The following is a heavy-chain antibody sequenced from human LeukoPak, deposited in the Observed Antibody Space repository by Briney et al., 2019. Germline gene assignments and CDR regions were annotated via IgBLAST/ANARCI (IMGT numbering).Heavy chain of an antibody. CDR1: GDSFSGYY. CDR3: ARDGITIFGVVSSRMDV. V-gene: IGHV4-34*01. Sequence: PSETLSLTCAVYGDSFSGYYWSWIRQPPGKGLEWIAEINHRGSTHYNPSLKSRVNISADTSKSQFSLKLSSVTAADTAVYYCARDGITIFGVVSSRMDVWGKGTTVTVSS. CDR2: INHRGST. J-gene: IGHJ6*04. D-gene: IGHD3-3*01.